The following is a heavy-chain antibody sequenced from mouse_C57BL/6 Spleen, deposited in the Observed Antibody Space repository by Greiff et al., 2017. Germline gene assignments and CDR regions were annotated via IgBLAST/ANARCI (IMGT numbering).Heavy chain of an antibody. J-gene: IGHJ2*01. D-gene: IGHD1-1*01. Sequence: VQLQQSGPELVKPGASVKISCKASGYSFTGYYMNWVKQSPEKSLEWIGEINPSTGGTTYNQKFKAKATLTVDKSSSTAYMQLKSLTSEDSAVYYCARSPIYYYGSSSPYFDYWGQGTTLTVSS. CDR3: ARSPIYYYGSSSPYFDY. CDR2: INPSTGGT. V-gene: IGHV1-42*01. CDR1: GYSFTGYY.